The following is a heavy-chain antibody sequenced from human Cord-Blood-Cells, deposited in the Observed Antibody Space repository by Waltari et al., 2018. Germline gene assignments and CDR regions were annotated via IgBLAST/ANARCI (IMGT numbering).Heavy chain of an antibody. CDR1: GFTFISYE. V-gene: IGHV3-48*03. CDR2: ISSSGSTI. D-gene: IGHD5-18*01. Sequence: EVQLVESGGGLVQPGGSMRLSCAASGFTFISYELNWVRQAPGQGLEWVSYISSSGSTIYYADSVKGRFTISRDNAKNSLYLQMNSLRAEDTAVYYCARAPYDSYGDYWGQGTLVTVSS. CDR3: ARAPYDSYGDY. J-gene: IGHJ4*02.